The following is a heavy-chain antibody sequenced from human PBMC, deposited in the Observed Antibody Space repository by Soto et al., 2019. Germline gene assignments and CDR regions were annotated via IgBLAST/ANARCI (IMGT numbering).Heavy chain of an antibody. Sequence: QVQLQQWGAGLLKPSDTLSLTCGVSNGSLSGSYWSWIRLSPGKGLEWIGEINHSGTTNYNPSLSSRVTISVDTSRHQCPLNLSSVTAADTAVYYCARKVRQKSSVRRNTYYYNVMDVWGHGTTVTVSS. CDR1: NGSLSGSY. V-gene: IGHV4-34*01. CDR2: INHSGTT. CDR3: ARKVRQKSSVRRNTYYYNVMDV. D-gene: IGHD3-10*01. J-gene: IGHJ6*02.